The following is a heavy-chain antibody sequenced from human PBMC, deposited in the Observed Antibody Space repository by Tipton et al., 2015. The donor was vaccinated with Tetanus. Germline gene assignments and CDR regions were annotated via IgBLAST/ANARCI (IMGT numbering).Heavy chain of an antibody. J-gene: IGHJ5*02. CDR1: GFTFSNYA. CDR2: ISVRGSHT. Sequence: SLRLSCAASGFTFSNYAMAWVRQAPGKGLEWVSGISVRGSHTYYADPGKGRFSISRDNSKNTVYLQMNSLRDEDTAVYYCAKDPASRGWFDPWGQGTLVSVSS. V-gene: IGHV3-23*01. CDR3: AKDPASRGWFDP.